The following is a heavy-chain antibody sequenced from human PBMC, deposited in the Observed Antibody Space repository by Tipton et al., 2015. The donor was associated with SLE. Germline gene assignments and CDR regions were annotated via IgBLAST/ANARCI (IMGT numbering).Heavy chain of an antibody. CDR3: AKDRAGTIFGVFIQYFDY. Sequence: SLRLSCAASGFTFNNYAMSWVRQAPGKGLEWVSAISGSGGSTYYADSVKGRFTISRDNSKNTLYLQMNSLRAEDTAVYYCAKDRAGTIFGVFIQYFDYWGQGTLVTVSS. V-gene: IGHV3-23*01. CDR2: ISGSGGST. D-gene: IGHD3-3*01. CDR1: GFTFNNYA. J-gene: IGHJ4*02.